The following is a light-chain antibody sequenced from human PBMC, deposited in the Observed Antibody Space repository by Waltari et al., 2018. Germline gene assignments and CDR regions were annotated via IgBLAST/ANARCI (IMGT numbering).Light chain of an antibody. J-gene: IGKJ1*01. Sequence: EIVMTQSPATLSVSPGERATLSCRASPTVSSNLAWYQQKPGQAPRHLIYGASTRATGVPARFSGSGSGAEFTLTISSLQSEDFAVYYCQQYNNWPRTFGLGTKVEI. CDR2: GAS. CDR1: PTVSSN. V-gene: IGKV3D-15*01. CDR3: QQYNNWPRT.